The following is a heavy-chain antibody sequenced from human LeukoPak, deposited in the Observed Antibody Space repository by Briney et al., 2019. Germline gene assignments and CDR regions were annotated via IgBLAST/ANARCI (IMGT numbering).Heavy chain of an antibody. CDR3: ARESSGYFY. CDR1: GFNFSSYS. V-gene: IGHV3-21*01. D-gene: IGHD3-22*01. J-gene: IGHJ4*02. Sequence: GGSLRLSCAASGFNFSSYSMNWVRQAPGKGLEWVSSISSSSSFRYYADSAKGRFTISRDNAKNSLYLQMNSLRAEDTAVYYCARESSGYFYWGQGTLVTVSS. CDR2: ISSSSSFR.